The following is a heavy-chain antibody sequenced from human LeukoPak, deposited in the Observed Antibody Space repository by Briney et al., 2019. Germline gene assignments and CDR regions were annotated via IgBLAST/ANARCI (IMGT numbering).Heavy chain of an antibody. J-gene: IGHJ4*02. D-gene: IGHD4-11*01. Sequence: GGSLRLSCEASGFTFSSYAMSWVRQAPGKGLEWVSAISGSGGSTYYADSVKGRFTISRDNSKNTLYLQMNSLRAEDTAVYYCVTKGWSNYPFDYWGQGTLVTVSS. CDR2: ISGSGGST. CDR3: VTKGWSNYPFDY. CDR1: GFTFSSYA. V-gene: IGHV3-23*01.